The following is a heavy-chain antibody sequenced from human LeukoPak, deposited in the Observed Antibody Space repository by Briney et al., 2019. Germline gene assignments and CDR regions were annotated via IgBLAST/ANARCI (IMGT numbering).Heavy chain of an antibody. CDR1: GFIVSSNY. V-gene: IGHV3-53*04. J-gene: IGHJ3*02. Sequence: PGGSLRLSCAASGFIVSSNYMSWVRQAPGKGLEWVSVTYSGGNTYYADSVKGRFTISRHNSKNTLYLQMNSLRAEDTAVYYCARAHYHVSSVSSTGAFDIWGQGTMVTVSS. CDR2: TYSGGNT. D-gene: IGHD3-22*01. CDR3: ARAHYHVSSVSSTGAFDI.